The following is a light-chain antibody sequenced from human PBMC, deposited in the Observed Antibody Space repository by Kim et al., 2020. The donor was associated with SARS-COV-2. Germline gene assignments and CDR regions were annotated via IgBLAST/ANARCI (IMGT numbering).Light chain of an antibody. CDR1: QSVSSCY. CDR2: GAS. CDR3: QQYGSSWT. V-gene: IGKV3-20*01. J-gene: IGKJ1*01. Sequence: EIVLTQSPGTLSLSPGERATLSCRASQSVSSCYLAWYQQKPGQAPRLLIYGASSRATGIPDRFSGSESGTDFTLTISRLEPEDFAVYYCQQYGSSWTFGQGTKVEIK.